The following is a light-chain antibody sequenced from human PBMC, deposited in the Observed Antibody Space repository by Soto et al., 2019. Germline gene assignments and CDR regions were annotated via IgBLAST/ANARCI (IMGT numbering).Light chain of an antibody. V-gene: IGLV2-23*01. CDR3: CSYAGSSTLV. J-gene: IGLJ3*02. CDR1: NSDVGYYNL. CDR2: EAT. Sequence: QSVLTQPATVSGSPGQSIIISCTGTNSDVGYYNLVSWYQQYPGKAPKLLIYEATRRPSGASHRFSGSKSGNTASLTISGLQADDEAHYYCCSYAGSSTLVFGGGTKVTVL.